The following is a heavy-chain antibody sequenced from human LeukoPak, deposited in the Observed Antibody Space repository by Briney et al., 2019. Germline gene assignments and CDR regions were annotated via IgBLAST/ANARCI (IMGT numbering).Heavy chain of an antibody. CDR3: AREPDRIRFDP. D-gene: IGHD1-14*01. Sequence: SETLSLTCAVYGGSFSSYWGWIRQPPRKGLEWIGEISHVGTTKYNPSFKSRVIISVDTSKNQFSLRVTSVTAADTAVYYCAREPDRIRFDPWGQGTLVTVSS. J-gene: IGHJ5*02. CDR1: GGSFSSY. V-gene: IGHV4-34*01. CDR2: ISHVGTT.